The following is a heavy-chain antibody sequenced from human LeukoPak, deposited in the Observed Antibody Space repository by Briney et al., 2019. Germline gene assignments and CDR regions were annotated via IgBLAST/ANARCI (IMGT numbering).Heavy chain of an antibody. CDR2: IWYDGSNK. CDR3: ARDLCSGGSCYERFDY. J-gene: IGHJ4*02. D-gene: IGHD2-15*01. Sequence: GGSLRLSCAASGFTFSSYAMHWVRQAPGKGLEWVAVIWYDGSNKYYADSVKGRFTISRDNSKNTLYLQMNSLRAEDTAVYYCARDLCSGGSCYERFDYWGQGTLVTVSS. V-gene: IGHV3-33*08. CDR1: GFTFSSYA.